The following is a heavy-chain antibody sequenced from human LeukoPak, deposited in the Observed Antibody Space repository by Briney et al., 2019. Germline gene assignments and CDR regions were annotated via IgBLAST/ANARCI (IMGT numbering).Heavy chain of an antibody. D-gene: IGHD6-13*01. J-gene: IGHJ3*02. CDR1: GFTFSSYG. Sequence: GGTLRLSCAASGFTFSSYGMSWVRQAPGKGLEWVSGISRDGTYPHYADSVRGRFTISRENSKKELYLQMSSLRVEDTAVYYCAKGGVAIAGPFDIWGQGAVVTVSS. CDR2: ISRDGTYP. CDR3: AKGGVAIAGPFDI. V-gene: IGHV3-23*01.